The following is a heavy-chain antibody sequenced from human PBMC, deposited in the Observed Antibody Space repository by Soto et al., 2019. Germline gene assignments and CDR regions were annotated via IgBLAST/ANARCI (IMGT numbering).Heavy chain of an antibody. V-gene: IGHV3-30*18. CDR3: ANGEGGCYGYSLDY. D-gene: IGHD3-22*01. CDR2: ISNDGALN. J-gene: IGHJ4*02. Sequence: GRSLSLSSAGPGSSFMIQSMHSGSQSRGKGLEGVAVISNDGALNHYTNSVKGRFTISSDKSQNYFYLEITTLRAEDTAVYFCANGEGGCYGYSLDYWGQGTQVTVSS. CDR1: GSSFMIQS.